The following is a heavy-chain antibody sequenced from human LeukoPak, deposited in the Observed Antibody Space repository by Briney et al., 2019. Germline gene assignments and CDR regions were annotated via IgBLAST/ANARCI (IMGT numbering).Heavy chain of an antibody. CDR1: GFTFSNYW. D-gene: IGHD3-16*01. CDR2: IKEDGSEK. V-gene: IGHV3-7*03. Sequence: GGSLRLSCAASGFTFSNYWLNWVRQAPGKGLEWVANIKEDGSEKYYVDSVKGRFTISRDNAKNSLFLQMNSLRAEDTAVYYCARTLRGGGALDYWGQGTLVTVSS. CDR3: ARTLRGGGALDY. J-gene: IGHJ4*02.